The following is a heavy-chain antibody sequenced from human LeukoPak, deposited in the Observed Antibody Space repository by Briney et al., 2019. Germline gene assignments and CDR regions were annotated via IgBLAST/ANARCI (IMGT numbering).Heavy chain of an antibody. CDR2: VYHTGGT. Sequence: SETLSLTCTVSGFSIISGYYWAWIRQPPGKGLEWIGSVYHTGGTYYNPSLKSRVTISVDTSRNQFSLRLSSVTAADTAVYYCAREEGATQDANWGQGTLVLVSS. D-gene: IGHD1-26*01. J-gene: IGHJ4*02. V-gene: IGHV4-38-2*02. CDR3: AREEGATQDAN. CDR1: GFSIISGYY.